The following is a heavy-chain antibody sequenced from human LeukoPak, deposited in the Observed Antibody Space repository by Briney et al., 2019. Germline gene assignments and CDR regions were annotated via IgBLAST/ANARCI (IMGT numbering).Heavy chain of an antibody. D-gene: IGHD1-26*01. CDR3: AKASSVGATDY. Sequence: GGSLRLSCEASGFTFTTYSMTWVRQAPGKGLEWVSAISGSGGSTYYADSVKGRFTISRDNSKNTLYLQMNSLRAEDTAVYYCAKASSVGATDYWGQGTLVTVSS. CDR1: GFTFTTYS. V-gene: IGHV3-23*01. CDR2: ISGSGGST. J-gene: IGHJ4*02.